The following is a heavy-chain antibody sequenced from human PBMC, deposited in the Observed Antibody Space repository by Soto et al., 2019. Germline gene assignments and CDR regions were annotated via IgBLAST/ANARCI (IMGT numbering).Heavy chain of an antibody. CDR3: AREGRHFNY. CDR2: INPIFGTP. J-gene: IGHJ4*02. V-gene: IGHV1-69*06. CDR1: GGTFSSYA. Sequence: QVQLVQSGAEVQRPGSSVKVYCKASGGTFSSYAISWVRQAPGQGLEWMGGINPIFGTPHYAQKYQGRVTITADTLTNTAYMGLTRLTSDDTAVYFCAREGRHFNYWGQGTLVTVSS.